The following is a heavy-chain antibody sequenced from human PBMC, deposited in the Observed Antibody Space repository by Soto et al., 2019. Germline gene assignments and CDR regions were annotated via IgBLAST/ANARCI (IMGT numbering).Heavy chain of an antibody. CDR1: GFTFSDHY. D-gene: IGHD1-7*01. Sequence: GGSLRLSCAASGFTFSDHYVDWVRQAPGKGLEWVGRTRNKANSYTTEYAASVKGRFTISRDDSKNSLYLQMNSLKTEDTAVYYCARWGITGTIDYYYYGMDVWGQGTTVTVSS. V-gene: IGHV3-72*01. CDR2: TRNKANSYTT. J-gene: IGHJ6*02. CDR3: ARWGITGTIDYYYYGMDV.